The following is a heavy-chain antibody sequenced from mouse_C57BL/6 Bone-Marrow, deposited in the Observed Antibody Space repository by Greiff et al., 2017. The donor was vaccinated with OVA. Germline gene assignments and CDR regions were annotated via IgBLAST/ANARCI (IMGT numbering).Heavy chain of an antibody. CDR3: ASFITTVEAPFAY. Sequence: QVQLKQSGAELVRPGTSVKLSCKASGYTFTSYWMQWVKQRPGQGLEWIGEIDPSDSYTNYNQKFKGKATLTVDTSSSTAYMQLSSLTSEDSAVYYCASFITTVEAPFAYWGQGTLVTVSA. CDR2: IDPSDSYT. CDR1: GYTFTSYW. J-gene: IGHJ3*01. V-gene: IGHV1-50*01. D-gene: IGHD1-1*01.